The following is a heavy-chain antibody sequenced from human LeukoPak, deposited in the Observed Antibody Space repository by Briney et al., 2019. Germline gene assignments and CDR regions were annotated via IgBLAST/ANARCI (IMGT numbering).Heavy chain of an antibody. V-gene: IGHV3-23*01. CDR3: AKDRLRAAAGTGRHYYYYYGMDV. CDR1: GFTFSSYA. J-gene: IGHJ6*02. D-gene: IGHD6-13*01. CDR2: ISGSGGST. Sequence: PGGSLRLSCAASGFTFSSYAMSWVRQAPGKGLEWVSAISGSGGSTYYADSVKGRFTISRDNSKNTLYLQMNSLRAEDTAVYYCAKDRLRAAAGTGRHYYYYYGMDVWGQGTTVTVSS.